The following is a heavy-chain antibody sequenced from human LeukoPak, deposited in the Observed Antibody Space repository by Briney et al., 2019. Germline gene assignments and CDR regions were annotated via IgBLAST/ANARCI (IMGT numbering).Heavy chain of an antibody. CDR1: GGAITNYY. CDR3: ARVVLPSPYYYYYYGMDV. J-gene: IGHJ6*02. V-gene: IGHV4-59*12. Sequence: PSETLSLTCGVSGGAITNYYWNWIRQAPGKGLEWLGYIYYTGSTTYNPSVKSRITISLDTSKKQISLKLRSVTAADTAVYYCARVVLPSPYYYYYYGMDVWGQGTTVTVSS. CDR2: IYYTGST.